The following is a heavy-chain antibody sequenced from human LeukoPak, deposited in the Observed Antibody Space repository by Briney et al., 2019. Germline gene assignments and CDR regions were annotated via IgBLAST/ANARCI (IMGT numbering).Heavy chain of an antibody. CDR1: GFTFSSYS. V-gene: IGHV3-21*01. J-gene: IGHJ5*02. Sequence: RGSLRLSCAASGFTFSSYSMNWVRQAPGKGLEWVSSISSSSSYIYYADSVKGRFTISRDNAKNSLYLQMNSLRAEDTAVYYCARARPYYNWNPNWFDPWGQGTLVTVSS. CDR3: ARARPYYNWNPNWFDP. CDR2: ISSSSSYI. D-gene: IGHD1-20*01.